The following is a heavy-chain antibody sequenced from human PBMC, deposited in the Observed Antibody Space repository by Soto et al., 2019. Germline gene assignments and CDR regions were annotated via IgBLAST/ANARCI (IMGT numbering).Heavy chain of an antibody. Sequence: ASVKVSCKTSGYTFSLYFIHWVRQAPGEGLEWVGWINPDSGVTQYAQKYQGRVTMTSDTSIRTAYMDLTGLTSDDTAVYFCARDPSDSSGKYDYWG. CDR1: GYTFSLYF. CDR3: ARDPSDSSGKYDY. CDR2: INPDSGVT. D-gene: IGHD3-22*01. V-gene: IGHV1-2*02. J-gene: IGHJ4*01.